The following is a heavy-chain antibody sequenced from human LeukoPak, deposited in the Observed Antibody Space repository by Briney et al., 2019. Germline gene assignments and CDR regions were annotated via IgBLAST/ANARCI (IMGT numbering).Heavy chain of an antibody. J-gene: IGHJ4*02. CDR1: GGSFSGYY. CDR2: INHSGST. V-gene: IGHV4-34*01. CDR3: ATGQYSSGWAFDY. D-gene: IGHD6-19*01. Sequence: SETLSLTCAVDGGSFSGYYWSWIRQPPGKGLEWIGEINHSGSTNYNPSLKSRVTISVDTSKNQFSLKLSSVTAADTAVYYCATGQYSSGWAFDYWGQGTLVTVSS.